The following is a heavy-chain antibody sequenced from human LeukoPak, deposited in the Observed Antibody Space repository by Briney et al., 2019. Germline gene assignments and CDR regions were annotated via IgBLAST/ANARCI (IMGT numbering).Heavy chain of an antibody. CDR1: GFTFYSYA. D-gene: IGHD6-19*01. Sequence: GGSLRLSCAASGFTFYSYAMTWVRQAPGKGLEWVSAISGSGGSTYYADSVKGRFTISRDNSKNTLYLQMSSLRAEDTALYYCAKYNGDWYDDYWGQGTLVTVSS. V-gene: IGHV3-23*01. CDR3: AKYNGDWYDDY. J-gene: IGHJ4*02. CDR2: ISGSGGST.